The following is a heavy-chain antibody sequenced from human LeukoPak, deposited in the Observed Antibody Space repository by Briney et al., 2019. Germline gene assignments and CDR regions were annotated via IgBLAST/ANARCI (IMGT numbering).Heavy chain of an antibody. CDR1: GFTFSSYG. J-gene: IGHJ4*02. V-gene: IGHV3-30*02. CDR2: IRYDGSNK. D-gene: IGHD3-10*01. Sequence: PGGSLRLSCAASGFTFSSYGMHWVRQAPGKGLEWVPFIRYDGSNKYYAGSVKGRFTISRDNSKNTLYLQMNSLRAEDTAVYYCAKDRDASGSAFDYWGQGTLVTVSS. CDR3: AKDRDASGSAFDY.